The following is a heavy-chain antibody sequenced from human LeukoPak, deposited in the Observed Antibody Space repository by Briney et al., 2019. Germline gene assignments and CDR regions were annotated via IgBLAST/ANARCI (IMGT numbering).Heavy chain of an antibody. CDR2: IYYSGST. D-gene: IGHD3-10*01. J-gene: IGHJ4*02. Sequence: SETLSLTCTVSGGSISSYYWSWIRQPPGKGLEWIGSIYYSGSTYYNPSLKSRVTISVDTSKNQFSLKLSSVTAADTAVYYCARKLLWFGDGYYFDYWGQGTLVTVSS. V-gene: IGHV4-59*05. CDR1: GGSISSYY. CDR3: ARKLLWFGDGYYFDY.